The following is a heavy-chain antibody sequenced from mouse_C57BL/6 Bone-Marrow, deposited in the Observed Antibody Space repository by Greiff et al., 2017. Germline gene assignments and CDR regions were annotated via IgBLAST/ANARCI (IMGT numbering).Heavy chain of an antibody. CDR1: GYTFTSYW. CDR3: ARMDYYGSGYFDV. CDR2: IDPSDSYT. D-gene: IGHD1-1*01. J-gene: IGHJ1*03. V-gene: IGHV1-50*01. Sequence: QVHVKQPGAELVKPGASVKLSCKASGYTFTSYWMQWVKQRPGQGLEWIGEIDPSDSYTNYNQKFKGKATLTVDKSSSTAYMQLSSLTSEDSAVYYCARMDYYGSGYFDVWGTGTTVTVSS.